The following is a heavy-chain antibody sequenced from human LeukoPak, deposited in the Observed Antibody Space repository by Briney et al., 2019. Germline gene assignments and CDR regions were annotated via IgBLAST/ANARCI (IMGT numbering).Heavy chain of an antibody. D-gene: IGHD3-10*01. V-gene: IGHV3-23*01. CDR3: AKDGYYGSGSYYNGGY. CDR1: GFTFSSYA. J-gene: IGHJ4*02. Sequence: GGSLRLPCAASGFTFSSYAMSWVRQAPGKGLEWVSAISGSGGSTYYADSVKGRFTIPRDNSKNTLYLQMNSLRAEDTAVYYCAKDGYYGSGSYYNGGYWGQGTLVTVSS. CDR2: ISGSGGST.